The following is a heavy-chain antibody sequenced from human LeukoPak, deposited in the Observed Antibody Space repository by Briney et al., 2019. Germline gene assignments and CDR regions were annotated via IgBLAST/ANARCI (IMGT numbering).Heavy chain of an antibody. CDR3: ARAGYSGYELGPPSPYFDP. CDR1: GGSISSYY. J-gene: IGHJ5*02. D-gene: IGHD5-12*01. CDR2: IYYSEST. V-gene: IGHV4-59*12. Sequence: SETLSLTCTVSGGSISSYYWSWIRQPPGKGLEWIGYIYYSESTNYNPSLKSRVTISVDTSKNQFSLKLSSVTAADTAVYYCARAGYSGYELGPPSPYFDPWGQGTLVTVSS.